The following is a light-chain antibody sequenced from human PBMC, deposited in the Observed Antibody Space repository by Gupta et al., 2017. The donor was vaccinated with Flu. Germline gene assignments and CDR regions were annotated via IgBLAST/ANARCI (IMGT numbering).Light chain of an antibody. CDR3: CSYAGSSTDV. V-gene: IGLV2-23*01. Sequence: QSALTQPASVSGSLGQSITISCTGTSSDAGGYNLVSWYQQYPGKAPKLMIYQDSKRPSGVSNRFSGSKSGNTASLTISGLQAEDEADYYCCSYAGSSTDVFGTGTKVTVL. CDR1: SSDAGGYNL. J-gene: IGLJ1*01. CDR2: QDS.